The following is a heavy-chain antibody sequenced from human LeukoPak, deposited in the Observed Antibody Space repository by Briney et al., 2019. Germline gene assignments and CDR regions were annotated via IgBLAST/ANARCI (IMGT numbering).Heavy chain of an antibody. J-gene: IGHJ4*02. CDR1: GDSISSSSFY. V-gene: IGHV4-39*01. Sequence: SDTLSLTCTVSGDSISSSSFYWAWVRQPPGKGLEWIGSIYYSGTTFHNPSLKSRVAISVDTSKNQFSLRLSSVTAADTAVYFCARRRIAATVDHWGQGTLVTVSS. CDR2: IYYSGTT. CDR3: ARRRIAATVDH. D-gene: IGHD6-25*01.